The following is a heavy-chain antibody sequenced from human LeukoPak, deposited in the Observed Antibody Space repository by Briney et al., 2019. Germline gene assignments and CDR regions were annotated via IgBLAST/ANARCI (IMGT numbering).Heavy chain of an antibody. CDR2: IKSKVDGGTT. V-gene: IGHV3-15*01. D-gene: IGHD6-13*01. CDR3: TTDLLGEQQPP. Sequence: PGGSLRLSCAASGFTFSSYWMSWIRQPPGKGLEWVGRIKSKVDGGTTDYAAPVKGRFTISRDDSKNTLYLQMNSLKPEDTAVYYCTTDLLGEQQPPWGQGTLVTVSS. CDR1: GFTFSSYW. J-gene: IGHJ5*02.